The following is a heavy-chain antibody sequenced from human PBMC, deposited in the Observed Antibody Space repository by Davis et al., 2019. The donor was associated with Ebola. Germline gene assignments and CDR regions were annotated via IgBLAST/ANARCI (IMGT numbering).Heavy chain of an antibody. J-gene: IGHJ4*02. V-gene: IGHV4-39*07. CDR2: IYYSGST. D-gene: IGHD3-3*01. Sequence: MPSETLSLTCTVSGGSISSSSYYWGWIRQPPGKGLEWIGSIYYSGSTYYNPSLKSRVTISVDTSKNQFSLKLSSVTAADTAVYYCARARYDFWSGYFDYWGQGTLVTVSS. CDR3: ARARYDFWSGYFDY. CDR1: GGSISSSSYY.